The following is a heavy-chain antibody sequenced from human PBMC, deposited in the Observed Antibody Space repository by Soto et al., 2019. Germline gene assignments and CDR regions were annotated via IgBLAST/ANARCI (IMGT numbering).Heavy chain of an antibody. Sequence: QVQLLQSGAAVKKPGSSVRVSCEASGGTFRTYAFSWVRQAPGQGLEWMGEIIPIFGTVNYAQKFQGRVTITADGSTTTVYMDLRRLRSEDTAVYYCAKGAVAGTPTSYYYFGINVSGQETTVTVSS. CDR3: AKGAVAGTPTSYYYFGINV. CDR2: IIPIFGTV. D-gene: IGHD6-19*01. J-gene: IGHJ6*02. CDR1: GGTFRTYA. V-gene: IGHV1-69*12.